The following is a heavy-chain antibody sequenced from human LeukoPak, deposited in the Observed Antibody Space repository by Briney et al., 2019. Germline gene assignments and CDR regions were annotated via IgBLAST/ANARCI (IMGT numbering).Heavy chain of an antibody. V-gene: IGHV3-21*01. CDR1: GFSFSSYS. Sequence: GGSLRLSCAASGFSFSSYSMNWVRQAPGKGLEWVSSMSSGSTYIYYADSVKGRFTISRDNAKNSLYLQVSTLRAEDTAVYYCAREISSSTSFDYWGQGTLVTVSS. D-gene: IGHD2-2*01. J-gene: IGHJ4*02. CDR2: MSSGSTYI. CDR3: AREISSSTSFDY.